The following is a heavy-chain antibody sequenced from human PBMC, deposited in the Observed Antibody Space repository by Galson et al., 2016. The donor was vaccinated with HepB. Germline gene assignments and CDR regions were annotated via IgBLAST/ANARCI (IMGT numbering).Heavy chain of an antibody. D-gene: IGHD6-19*01. CDR3: ARDLSSGWYSPYYYYGMDV. CDR2: ISSSSSTI. J-gene: IGHJ6*02. V-gene: IGHV3-48*02. Sequence: SLRLSCAASGFTFSSYSMSWVRQAPGKGLEWVSYISSSSSTIYYADPVKGRFTISRDNAKNSLYLQMNSLRDEDTAVYYCARDLSSGWYSPYYYYGMDVWGQGTTVTVS. CDR1: GFTFSSYS.